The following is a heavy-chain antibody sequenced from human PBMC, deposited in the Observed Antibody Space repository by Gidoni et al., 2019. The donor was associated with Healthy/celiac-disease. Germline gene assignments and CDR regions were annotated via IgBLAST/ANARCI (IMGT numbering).Heavy chain of an antibody. V-gene: IGHV3-23*01. CDR2: ISGSGGST. D-gene: IGHD6-19*01. CDR1: GFTFSSYA. J-gene: IGHJ6*03. Sequence: EVQLLESGGGLVQPGGSLRLSCAASGFTFSSYAMSWVRQAPGKGLEWVSAISGSGGSTYYADSVKGRFTISRDNSKNTLYLQMNSLRAEDTAVYYCAKVRGWRLEYYYYMDVWGKGTTVTVSS. CDR3: AKVRGWRLEYYYYMDV.